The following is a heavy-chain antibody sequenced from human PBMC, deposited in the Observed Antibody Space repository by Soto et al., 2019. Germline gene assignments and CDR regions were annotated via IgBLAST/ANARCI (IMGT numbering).Heavy chain of an antibody. D-gene: IGHD2-15*01. CDR3: AKANRYCSGGTCFVFDY. Sequence: EVQVLESGGGLVQPGGSLRLSCAASGFTFSDYTMNWVRQAPGKGLEWVSSISANGGSTYYADSVKGRFTISRDNSQTTLYLQMNSLRAEDTAIYYCAKANRYCSGGTCFVFDYWGQGALVTVSS. V-gene: IGHV3-23*01. CDR2: ISANGGST. J-gene: IGHJ4*02. CDR1: GFTFSDYT.